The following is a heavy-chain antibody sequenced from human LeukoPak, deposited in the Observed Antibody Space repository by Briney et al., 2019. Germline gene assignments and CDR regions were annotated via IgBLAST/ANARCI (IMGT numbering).Heavy chain of an antibody. V-gene: IGHV1-18*01. J-gene: IGHJ4*02. CDR3: ARTPDSSGYYEFDY. D-gene: IGHD3-22*01. CDR2: ISAYNGNT. Sequence: SVKVSCKASGYTFTSYGISWVRQAPGQGLEWMGWISAYNGNTNYAQKLQGRVTMTTDTSTSTAYMELSSLRSEDTAVYYCARTPDSSGYYEFDYWGQGTLVTVSS. CDR1: GYTFTSYG.